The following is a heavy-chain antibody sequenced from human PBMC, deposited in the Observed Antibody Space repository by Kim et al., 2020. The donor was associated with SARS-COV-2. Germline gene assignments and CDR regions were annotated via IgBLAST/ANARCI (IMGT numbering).Heavy chain of an antibody. Sequence: SETLSLTCAVSGGSIRSTDHFWGWLRQTPEKGLEWIGSIYYSGSTYYNPSLKSRVTLSVDTSMNQFSLNMFSLTAADTAVYYCARLPCSGGGCSYWSFDLWGRGTLVTVSS. V-gene: IGHV4-39*01. D-gene: IGHD2-15*01. J-gene: IGHJ2*01. CDR2: IYYSGST. CDR1: GGSIRSTDHF. CDR3: ARLPCSGGGCSYWSFDL.